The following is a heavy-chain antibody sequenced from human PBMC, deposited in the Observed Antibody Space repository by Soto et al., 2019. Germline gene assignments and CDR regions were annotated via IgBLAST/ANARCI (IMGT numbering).Heavy chain of an antibody. J-gene: IGHJ4*02. V-gene: IGHV1-69*13. CDR2: IIPIFGTA. Sequence: SVKVSCKASGGTFSSYAIIWVRQAPGQGLEWMGGIIPIFGTANYAQKFQGRVTITADESTSTAYMELSSLRSEDTAVYYCASTFLGYCSGGSCYDVDYWGQGTLVTVSS. CDR3: ASTFLGYCSGGSCYDVDY. D-gene: IGHD2-15*01. CDR1: GGTFSSYA.